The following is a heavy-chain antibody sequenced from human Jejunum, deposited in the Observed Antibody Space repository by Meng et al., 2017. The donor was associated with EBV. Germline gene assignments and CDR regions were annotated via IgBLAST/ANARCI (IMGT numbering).Heavy chain of an antibody. CDR2: ISSSSSYI. J-gene: IGHJ4*02. CDR1: GFTFSSYS. Sequence: EVQLVESGGGLVKPGGSLRLSCAASGFTFSSYSMNWVRQAPGKGLEWVSFISSSSSYIYYADSVKGRFTISRDNAKNSLYLQMNSLRAEDTAVYYCARGIYSSSGYFDYCGQGTLVTVSS. CDR3: ARGIYSSSGYFDY. V-gene: IGHV3-21*01. D-gene: IGHD6-6*01.